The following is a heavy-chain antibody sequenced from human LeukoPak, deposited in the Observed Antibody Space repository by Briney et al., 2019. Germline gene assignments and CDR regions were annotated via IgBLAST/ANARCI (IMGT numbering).Heavy chain of an antibody. CDR1: GFTFSSYW. CDR3: ATDYISSWYPGDY. CDR2: IKQNGSEK. V-gene: IGHV3-7*01. Sequence: GGSPRLSCAASGFTFSSYWMSWVRQAPGKGLEWVANIKQNGSEKYYVDSVKGRFTISRDNAKNSLYLQMNSLRAEDTAVYYCATDYISSWYPGDYWGQGTLVTVSS. D-gene: IGHD6-13*01. J-gene: IGHJ4*02.